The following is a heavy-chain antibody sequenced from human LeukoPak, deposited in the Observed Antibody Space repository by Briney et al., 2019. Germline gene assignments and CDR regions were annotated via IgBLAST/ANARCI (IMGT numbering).Heavy chain of an antibody. J-gene: IGHJ1*01. V-gene: IGHV3-53*01. CDR1: GFTVNNNR. Sequence: GGSLRLSCAASGFTVNNNRMGWVRRAPGKGLEWVSITYSGGTTYYADSVRGRFTISRDDSKNTLYLQMNSLTAEDTAVYYCARERFGAYPEHWGQGTLVTVSS. D-gene: IGHD3-16*01. CDR3: ARERFGAYPEH. CDR2: TYSGGTT.